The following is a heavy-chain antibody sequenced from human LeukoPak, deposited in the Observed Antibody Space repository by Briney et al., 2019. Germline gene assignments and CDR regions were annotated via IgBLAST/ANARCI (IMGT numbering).Heavy chain of an antibody. CDR1: GYTFSDYY. CDR2: INPNSGGT. Sequence: ASVKVSCKASGYTFSDYYMHWVRQAPGQGLEWMGWINPNSGGTYYAQKFQGRVTMTSDTSIRTAYMELSRLRSDDTAVYYCARDLYGGTSATFDYWGQGTLVTVSS. D-gene: IGHD4-23*01. J-gene: IGHJ4*02. V-gene: IGHV1-2*02. CDR3: ARDLYGGTSATFDY.